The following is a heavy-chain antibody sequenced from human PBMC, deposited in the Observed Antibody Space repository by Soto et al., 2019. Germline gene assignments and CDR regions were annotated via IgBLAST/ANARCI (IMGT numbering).Heavy chain of an antibody. V-gene: IGHV1-18*01. D-gene: IGHD6-13*01. Sequence: GASVKVSCKASDYTFTSYGISWVRQAPGQGLEWMGWISAYNGNTNYAQKLQSRVTMTTDTSTSTAYMELRSLRSDDTAVYYCSRGSSWGSYYYYYYMDVGGKGTTVTVAS. CDR3: SRGSSWGSYYYYYYMDV. CDR1: DYTFTSYG. CDR2: ISAYNGNT. J-gene: IGHJ6*03.